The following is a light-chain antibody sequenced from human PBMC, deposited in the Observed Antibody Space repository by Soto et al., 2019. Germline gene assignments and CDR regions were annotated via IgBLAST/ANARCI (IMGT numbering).Light chain of an antibody. Sequence: DIVMTQSPLSLPVTPGEPASISCRSSQSLLQSNRYNYLDWYLQKPGQSPQLLIYLGSNRASGVPDRCSGSGSGTDFTLKISRVEAEDVGVYYCMQALQTPCTFGPGTKVDIK. CDR1: QSLLQSNRYNY. V-gene: IGKV2-28*01. J-gene: IGKJ3*01. CDR3: MQALQTPCT. CDR2: LGS.